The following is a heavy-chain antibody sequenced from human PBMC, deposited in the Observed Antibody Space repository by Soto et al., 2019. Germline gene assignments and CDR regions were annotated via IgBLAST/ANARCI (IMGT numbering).Heavy chain of an antibody. J-gene: IGHJ5*02. CDR2: IDPKSGGT. V-gene: IGHV1-2*02. CDR3: ARDYDKSGYDYFDP. D-gene: IGHD3-22*01. CDR1: GYSFTGHY. Sequence: ASVKVSCKASGYSFTGHYMQWVRQAPGQGLEWMGWIDPKSGGTKYAQKFQDRVTMTTDTSINTAYMYLSGLTSDDTAVYYCARDYDKSGYDYFDPWGQGTLVTVS.